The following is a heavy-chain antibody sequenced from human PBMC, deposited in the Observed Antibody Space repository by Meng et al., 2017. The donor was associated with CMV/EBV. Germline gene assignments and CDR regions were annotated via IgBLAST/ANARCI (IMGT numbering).Heavy chain of an antibody. CDR3: AKDLSGY. CDR1: GFTFSSYA. D-gene: IGHD3-10*01. V-gene: IGHV3-23*03. CDR2: IYSGGSST. Sequence: GESLKISCAASGFTFSSYAMSWVRQAPGKGLGWVSVIYSGGSSTYYADSVKGRFTISRDNSKNTLYLQMNSLRAEDTAVYYCAKDLSGYWGQGTLVTVSS. J-gene: IGHJ4*02.